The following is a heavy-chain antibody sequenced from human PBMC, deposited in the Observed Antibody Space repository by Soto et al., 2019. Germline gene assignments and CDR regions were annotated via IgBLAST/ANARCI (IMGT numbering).Heavy chain of an antibody. Sequence: GGSLRLSCVVSGLTFSNYWMSWVRQAPGKGLEWVANINQDGSESYYVDSVKGRFTISRDNAKNSLYLQMTSLRAEDTAVYYCARPARECSSPVRANSGQGTLVTVSS. CDR2: INQDGSES. CDR3: ARPARECSSPVRAN. CDR1: GLTFSNYW. J-gene: IGHJ4*02. D-gene: IGHD2-2*01. V-gene: IGHV3-7*01.